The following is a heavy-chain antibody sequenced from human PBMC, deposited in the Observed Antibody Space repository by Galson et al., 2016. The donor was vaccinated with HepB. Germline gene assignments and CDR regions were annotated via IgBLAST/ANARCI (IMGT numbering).Heavy chain of an antibody. V-gene: IGHV3-9*01. CDR3: AKALGFLEWLFFDSYYYYGMDV. CDR1: GFTFDDYA. Sequence: SLRLSCAGSGFTFDDYAMHWVRQAPGKGLEWVSGISWNSASIRYADSVKGRFTISRDNSKNTLYLQMNSLRAEDTAVYYCAKALGFLEWLFFDSYYYYGMDVWGQGTTVTVSS. D-gene: IGHD3-3*01. J-gene: IGHJ6*02. CDR2: ISWNSASI.